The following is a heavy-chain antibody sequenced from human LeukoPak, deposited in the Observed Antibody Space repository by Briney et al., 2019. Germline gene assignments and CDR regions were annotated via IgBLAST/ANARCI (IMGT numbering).Heavy chain of an antibody. V-gene: IGHV1-69*13. CDR1: GGTFSSYA. J-gene: IGHJ4*02. CDR3: ARVPVDTAMVKGDYFDY. D-gene: IGHD5-18*01. CDR2: IIPIFGTA. Sequence: ASVKVSCKASGGTFSSYAISWVRQAPGQGLEWMGGIIPIFGTANYAQKFQGRVTITADESTSTAYMEPSSLRSEDTAVYYCARVPVDTAMVKGDYFDYWGQGTLVTVSS.